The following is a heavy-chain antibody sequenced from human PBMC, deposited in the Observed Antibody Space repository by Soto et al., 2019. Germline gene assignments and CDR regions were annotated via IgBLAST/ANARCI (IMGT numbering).Heavy chain of an antibody. CDR1: GFTFNTYP. D-gene: IGHD3-10*01. Sequence: GGSLRLSCATSGFTFNTYPMTWVRQAPGKGLEWVSSISSTAGRTSSYADSVKGRFAISRDFSDNTVYLQMNNLRVDDTAVYFCAKGVLSFHYGMEVWGQGTTVTVSS. V-gene: IGHV3-23*01. J-gene: IGHJ6*02. CDR2: ISSTAGRTS. CDR3: AKGVLSFHYGMEV.